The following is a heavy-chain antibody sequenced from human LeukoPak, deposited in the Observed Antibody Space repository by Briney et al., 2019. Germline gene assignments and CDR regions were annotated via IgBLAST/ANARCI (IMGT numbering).Heavy chain of an antibody. D-gene: IGHD4/OR15-4a*01. J-gene: IGHJ4*02. CDR2: KYHDGSQK. V-gene: IGHV3-33*01. CDR3: TRDSAKSFDD. CDR1: GFSFRNYG. Sequence: GGSLRLSCVTSGFSFRNYGFHWVRQAPGKGLEWVAVKYHDGSQKFYVDSVKGRFTFSRDNSKNTVFLEMNSLRAEDTAMYYCTRDSAKSFDDWGPGTLVTV.